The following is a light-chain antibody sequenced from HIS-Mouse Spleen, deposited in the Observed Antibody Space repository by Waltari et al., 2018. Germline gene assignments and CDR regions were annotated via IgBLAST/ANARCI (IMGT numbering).Light chain of an antibody. CDR3: QQYYSTPLT. J-gene: IGKJ4*01. CDR2: WAS. V-gene: IGKV4-1*01. CDR1: QSVLYSSNNKNY. Sequence: DIVMTQSPDSLAVSLGERATINCKSSQSVLYSSNNKNYLAWYQQKPGQPPKLLIYWASTRESRVPDRFSGSGCGTDFTLTISSLQAEDVAVYYCQQYYSTPLTFGGGTKVEIK.